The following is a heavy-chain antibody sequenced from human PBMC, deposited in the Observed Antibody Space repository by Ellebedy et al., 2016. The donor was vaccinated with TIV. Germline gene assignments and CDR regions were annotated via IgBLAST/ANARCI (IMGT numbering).Heavy chain of an antibody. CDR1: GGSISPYY. CDR3: ASTVAGDLYFDY. J-gene: IGHJ4*02. CDR2: IDYSGST. Sequence: MPSETLSLTCTVSGGSISPYYWSWIRQPPGKGLEWIGYIDYSGSTNYNPSLKSRVTISVDTSKNQFSLRLSSVTAADTAVYYCASTVAGDLYFDYWGQGTLVTVSS. D-gene: IGHD6-19*01. V-gene: IGHV4-59*01.